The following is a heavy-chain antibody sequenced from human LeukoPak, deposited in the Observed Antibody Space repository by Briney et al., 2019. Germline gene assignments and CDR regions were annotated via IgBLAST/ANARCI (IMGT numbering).Heavy chain of an antibody. V-gene: IGHV3-49*04. Sequence: GGSLRLSCTASGFTFGDYAMSWVRQAPGKGLEWVGFIRSKAYGGTTEYAASVKGRFTISRDDSKSIAYLQMNSLKTEDTAVYYCTKLDNCSSTSCYDWRNNYYYMDVWGKGTTVTVSS. CDR1: GFTFGDYA. CDR3: TKLDNCSSTSCYDWRNNYYYMDV. J-gene: IGHJ6*03. CDR2: IRSKAYGGTT. D-gene: IGHD2-2*01.